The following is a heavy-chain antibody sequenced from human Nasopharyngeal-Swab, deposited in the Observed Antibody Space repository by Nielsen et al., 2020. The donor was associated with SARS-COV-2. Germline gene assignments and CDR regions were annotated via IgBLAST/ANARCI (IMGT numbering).Heavy chain of an antibody. CDR3: ARAVVWVGAAPSAVWGYIDY. CDR2: IYYSGST. Sequence: WIRQPPGKGLEWIGYIYYSGSTYYNPSLKSRVTISVDTSKNQFSLKLSSVTAADTAVYYCARAVVWVGAAPSAVWGYIDYWGQGTLVTVSS. J-gene: IGHJ4*02. D-gene: IGHD2-15*01. V-gene: IGHV4-30-4*01.